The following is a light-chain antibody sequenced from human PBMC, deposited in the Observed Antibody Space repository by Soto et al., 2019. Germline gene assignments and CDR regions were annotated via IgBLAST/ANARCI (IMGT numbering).Light chain of an antibody. Sequence: ERVMTQSPATLAVSPGDRATFSCRASLTVSGDLAWYQQRPGQTPRLLIFGATTRAADVPARFSGSGSGTEFTLTISGLQSDDCATYYCQQYYNWPPSFGGGTKVELK. CDR3: QQYYNWPPS. V-gene: IGKV3-15*01. CDR1: LTVSGD. J-gene: IGKJ4*01. CDR2: GAT.